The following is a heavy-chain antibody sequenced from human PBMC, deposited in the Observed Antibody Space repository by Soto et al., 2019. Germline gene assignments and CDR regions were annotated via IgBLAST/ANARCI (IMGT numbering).Heavy chain of an antibody. Sequence: SETLSLTCTVFGGSIGSGDYYWSWIRQPPGKGLEWIGYIYYSGSTYYNPSLKSRVTISVDTSKNQFSLKLSSVTAADTAVYSSARTGGVLFQYYLDNWGQGTLVTVSS. CDR2: IYYSGST. D-gene: IGHD3-3*01. CDR1: GGSIGSGDYY. V-gene: IGHV4-30-4*01. CDR3: ARTGGVLFQYYLDN. J-gene: IGHJ4*02.